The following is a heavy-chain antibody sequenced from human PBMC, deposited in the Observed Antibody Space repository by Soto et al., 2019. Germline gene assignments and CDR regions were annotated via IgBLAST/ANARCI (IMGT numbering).Heavy chain of an antibody. J-gene: IGHJ5*02. D-gene: IGHD3-9*01. V-gene: IGHV4-59*12. CDR1: GGSISSYY. CDR3: ARDTGILTGFNWFDP. Sequence: SETLSLTCTVSGGSISSYYWSWIRQPPGKGLEWIGYIYYSGSTNYNPSLKSRVTISVDTSKNQFSLKLSSVTAADTAVYYCARDTGILTGFNWFDPWGQGTLVTVSS. CDR2: IYYSGST.